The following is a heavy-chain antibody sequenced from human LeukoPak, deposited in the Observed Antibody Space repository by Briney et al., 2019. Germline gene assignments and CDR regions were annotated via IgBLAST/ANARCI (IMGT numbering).Heavy chain of an antibody. J-gene: IGHJ4*02. V-gene: IGHV3-53*01. CDR1: GFTFSSNY. Sequence: GGSLRLSCAASGFTFSSNYMSWVRQAPGKGLEWVSVIYSGGSTYYADSVKGRFTISRDDSKNTLYLQMNSLRAEDTAVYYCARDRHCSSTSCYAPVWGQGTLVTVSS. CDR3: ARDRHCSSTSCYAPV. D-gene: IGHD2-2*01. CDR2: IYSGGST.